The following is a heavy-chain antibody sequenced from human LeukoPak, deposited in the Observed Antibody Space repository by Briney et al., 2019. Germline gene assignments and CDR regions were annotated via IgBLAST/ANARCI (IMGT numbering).Heavy chain of an antibody. CDR1: GFTVSSNY. CDR3: AREDAAGSYNY. V-gene: IGHV3-66*01. J-gene: IGHJ4*02. CDR2: IYSGGST. D-gene: IGHD3-10*01. Sequence: GGSLRLSCAASGFTVSSNYMSWVRQAPGKGLEWVSVIYSGGSTYYADSVKDRFTTSGDNSKNTLYLQMNSLRAEDTAVYYCAREDAAGSYNYWGQGTLVTVSS.